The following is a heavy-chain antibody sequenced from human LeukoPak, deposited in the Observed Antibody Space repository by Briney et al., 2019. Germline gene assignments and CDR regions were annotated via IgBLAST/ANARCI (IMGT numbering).Heavy chain of an antibody. CDR1: GGTFSSYA. V-gene: IGHV1-69*13. J-gene: IGHJ4*02. CDR3: ARGLRSGWYLTDDY. Sequence: ASVKVSCKASGGTFSSYAISWVRQAPGQGLEWMGGIIPIFGTANYAQKFQGRVTITADESTSTAYMELSSLRSEDTAVYYCARGLRSGWYLTDDYWGQGTLVTVSS. CDR2: IIPIFGTA. D-gene: IGHD6-19*01.